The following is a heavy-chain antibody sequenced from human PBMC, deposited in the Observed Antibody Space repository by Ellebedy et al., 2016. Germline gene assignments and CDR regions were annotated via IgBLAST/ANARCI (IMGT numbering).Heavy chain of an antibody. Sequence: SETLSLTCTVSGGSISSRLHFWGWIRQPPGKGPEWIATIHDSDNAYYSGNTYYNPSLKSRVTISVDTAKSQFFLKLNSVTAADTAVYYCVRQLPYYDSSDYYGRFDPWGQGTLVTVSS. CDR1: GGSISSRLHF. CDR2: IHDSDNAYYSGNT. J-gene: IGHJ5*02. D-gene: IGHD3-22*01. V-gene: IGHV4-39*01. CDR3: VRQLPYYDSSDYYGRFDP.